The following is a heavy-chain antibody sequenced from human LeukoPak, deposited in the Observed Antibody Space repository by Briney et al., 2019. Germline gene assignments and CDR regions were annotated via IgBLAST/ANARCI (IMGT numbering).Heavy chain of an antibody. Sequence: RASVKVSYKASGYTFTVYYMHWARQAPGQGLEWMGWINPNSGGTNYAQKFQGRVTMTRDTSISTAYMELSRLRSADTAVYYCARGYFYDSSGYSLFDPWGQGTLVTVSA. D-gene: IGHD3-22*01. CDR2: INPNSGGT. CDR1: GYTFTVYY. V-gene: IGHV1-2*02. J-gene: IGHJ5*02. CDR3: ARGYFYDSSGYSLFDP.